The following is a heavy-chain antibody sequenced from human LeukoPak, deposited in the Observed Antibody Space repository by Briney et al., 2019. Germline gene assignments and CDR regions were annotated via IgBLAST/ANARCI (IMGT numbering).Heavy chain of an antibody. CDR2: IYHSGST. V-gene: IGHV4-30-2*01. CDR3: ARAGDSSGYEYYFDY. Sequence: PSQTLSLTCTVSGGSISSGGYYWSWIRQPPGKGLEWIGYIYHSGSTYYNPSLKSRVTMSVDTSKNQFSLILSSVTAADTAVYYCARAGDSSGYEYYFDYWGQGTLVTVSS. CDR1: GGSISSGGYY. D-gene: IGHD3-22*01. J-gene: IGHJ4*02.